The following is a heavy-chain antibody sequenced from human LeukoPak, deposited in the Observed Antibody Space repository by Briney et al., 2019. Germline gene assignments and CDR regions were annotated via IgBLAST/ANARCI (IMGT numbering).Heavy chain of an antibody. CDR2: IIPIFGTA. Sequence: SVKVSCKASGGTFSSYAISWVRQAPGQGLEWMGGIIPIFGTANYAQKFQGRVTITTDESTSTAYMELSSLRSEDTAVYYCARGRIAVAGFNDYWGQGTLVIVSS. D-gene: IGHD6-19*01. J-gene: IGHJ4*02. CDR1: GGTFSSYA. V-gene: IGHV1-69*05. CDR3: ARGRIAVAGFNDY.